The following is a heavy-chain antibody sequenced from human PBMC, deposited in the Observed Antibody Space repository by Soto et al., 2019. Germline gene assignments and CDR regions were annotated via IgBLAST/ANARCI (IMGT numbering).Heavy chain of an antibody. CDR3: AIITNDYGDYDSSEYFQH. V-gene: IGHV3-30*03. D-gene: IGHD4-17*01. CDR2: ISYDGSNK. J-gene: IGHJ1*01. Sequence: PGGSLRLSCAASGFTFSSYGIHWVRQAPGKGLEWVAVISYDGSNKYYADSVKGRFTISRDNSKNTLYLQMNSLRGEDTAVYYCAIITNDYGDYDSSEYFQHWGQGTLVTVSS. CDR1: GFTFSSYG.